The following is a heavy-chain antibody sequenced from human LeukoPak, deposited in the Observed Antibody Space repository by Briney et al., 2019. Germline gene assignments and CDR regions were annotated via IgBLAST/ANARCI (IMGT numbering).Heavy chain of an antibody. CDR2: ISAYDGYT. D-gene: IGHD6-6*01. V-gene: IGHV1-18*01. Sequence: ASVKISCKASGYIFTKYGFTWVRQAPGQGLEWMGWISAYDGYTNHAQKFQGRVTMTTDASTSTAYMELRSLRSDDTAVYYCARVSGSIVARSAWFDSWGQGTLVTVSS. CDR1: GYIFTKYG. J-gene: IGHJ5*01. CDR3: ARVSGSIVARSAWFDS.